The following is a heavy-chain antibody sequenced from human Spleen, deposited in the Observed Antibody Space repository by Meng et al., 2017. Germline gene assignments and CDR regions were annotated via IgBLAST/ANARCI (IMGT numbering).Heavy chain of an antibody. CDR3: ARALSVVVDPYYFDY. J-gene: IGHJ4*02. V-gene: IGHV5-51*01. D-gene: IGHD2-21*01. Sequence: GESLKISCKDSEYNFMRFWIGWVRQRPGKGLEWMGIIFPRDSDTRYSPSFQGQVTISADKSVNTAYLQWNSLRASDTAMYYCARALSVVVDPYYFDYWGQGTLVTVSS. CDR1: EYNFMRFW. CDR2: IFPRDSDT.